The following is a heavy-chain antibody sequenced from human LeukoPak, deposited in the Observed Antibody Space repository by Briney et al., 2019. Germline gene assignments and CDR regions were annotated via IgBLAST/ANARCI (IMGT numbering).Heavy chain of an antibody. CDR3: ARAFTMVRGATDY. CDR1: GFTFSSYG. V-gene: IGHV3-48*01. D-gene: IGHD3-10*01. CDR2: ISSSSSTI. Sequence: GGSLRLSCATSGFTFSSYGFHWVRQAPGKGLEWVSYISSSSSTIYYADSVKGRFTISRDNAKNSLYLQMNSLRAEDTAVYYCARAFTMVRGATDYWGQGTLVTVSS. J-gene: IGHJ4*02.